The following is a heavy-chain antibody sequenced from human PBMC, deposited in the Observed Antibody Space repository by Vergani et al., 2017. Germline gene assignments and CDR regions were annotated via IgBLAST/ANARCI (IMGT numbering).Heavy chain of an antibody. D-gene: IGHD5-12*01. CDR1: GFTFSSYS. CDR3: ARDVDIDDY. Sequence: EVQLVESGGGLVQPGGSLRLSCAASGFTFSSYSMNWVRQAPGKGLEWVSYISSSRSTIYYADSVKGRFTISRDNAKNSLYRQMNSLRAGDTAVYYCARDVDIDDYWGRGTLVTVSS. J-gene: IGHJ4*02. V-gene: IGHV3-48*04. CDR2: ISSSRSTI.